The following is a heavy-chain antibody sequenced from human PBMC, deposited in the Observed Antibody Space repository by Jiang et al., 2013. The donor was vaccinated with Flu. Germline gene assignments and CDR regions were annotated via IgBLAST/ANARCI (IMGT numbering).Heavy chain of an antibody. D-gene: IGHD3-22*01. CDR3: AREEENYYDSSGYYTSGYDY. Sequence: SQTLSLTCAISGDSVSSNSAAWNWIRQSPSRGLEWLGRTYYRSKWYNDYAVSVKSRITINPDTSKNQFSLQLNSVTPEDTAVYYCAREEENYYDSSGYYTSGYDYWGQGTLVTVSS. J-gene: IGHJ4*02. V-gene: IGHV6-1*01. CDR2: TYYRSKWYN. CDR1: GDSVSSNSAA.